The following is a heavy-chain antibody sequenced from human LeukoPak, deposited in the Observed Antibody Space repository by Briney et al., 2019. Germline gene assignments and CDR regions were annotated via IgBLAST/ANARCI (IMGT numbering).Heavy chain of an antibody. CDR3: ARDLGGLAEVDC. CDR2: ISSSGSTI. J-gene: IGHJ4*02. V-gene: IGHV3-11*04. D-gene: IGHD3-16*01. CDR1: GFTFSDYY. Sequence: GGSLRLSCAASGFTFSDYYMSWIRRAPGKGLEWVSYISSSGSTIYYADSAKGRFTISRDNAKNSLFLQMNSLRDEDTAVYYCARDLGGLAEVDCWGQGTRVTVSS.